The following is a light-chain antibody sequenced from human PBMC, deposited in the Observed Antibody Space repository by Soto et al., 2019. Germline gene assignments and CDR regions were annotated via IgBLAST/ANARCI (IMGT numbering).Light chain of an antibody. V-gene: IGKV1-39*01. Sequence: DIQMTQSPSSLSASVGDRVTITCRASQTISTYLNWYQQKPGKAPKLLIYWASTRESGVPDRFTGSGSGTDFTLTISSLQPEDSATYYCQQSYSALVAFGQGTKVDIK. CDR1: QTISTY. CDR2: WAS. CDR3: QQSYSALVA. J-gene: IGKJ1*01.